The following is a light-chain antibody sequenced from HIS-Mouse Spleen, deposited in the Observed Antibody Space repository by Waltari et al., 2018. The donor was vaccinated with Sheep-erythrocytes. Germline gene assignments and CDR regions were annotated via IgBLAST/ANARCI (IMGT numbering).Light chain of an antibody. CDR3: LQDYNYPWT. CDR1: QGIRND. V-gene: IGKV1-6*01. CDR2: AAS. Sequence: AIQMTQSPSSLSASVGDRVTITCRASQGIRNDLGWYQLKPGKAPKLLIYAASSLQSGVQSRFSGSGSGTDFTLTISSLQPEDFATYYCLQDYNYPWTFGQGTKVEIK. J-gene: IGKJ1*01.